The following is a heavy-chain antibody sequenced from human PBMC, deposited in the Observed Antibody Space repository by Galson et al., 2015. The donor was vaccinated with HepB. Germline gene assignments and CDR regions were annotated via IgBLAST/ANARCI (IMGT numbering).Heavy chain of an antibody. Sequence: SVKVSCKASGYGFSVHSLIWVRQAPGQGLEWMGGIDTNTGHPTYAQGFIGRFVFSLDTSVSTTYLEISSLRTEDTAVYFCAREGPGSYYHYWGQGTLVIVSS. V-gene: IGHV7-4-1*02. J-gene: IGHJ4*02. CDR2: IDTNTGHP. CDR3: AREGPGSYYHY. D-gene: IGHD1-26*01. CDR1: GYGFSVHS.